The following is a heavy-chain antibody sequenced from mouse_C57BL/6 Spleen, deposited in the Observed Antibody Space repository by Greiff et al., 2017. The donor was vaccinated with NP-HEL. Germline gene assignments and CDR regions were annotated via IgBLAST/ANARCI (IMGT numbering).Heavy chain of an antibody. D-gene: IGHD1-1*01. CDR2: IYPGDGDT. J-gene: IGHJ4*01. Sequence: VQLQESGPELVKPGASVKISCKASGYAFSSSWMNWVKQRPGKGLEWIGRIYPGDGDTNYNGKFKGKATLTADKSSSTAYMQLSSLTSEDSAVYFCARSGLYANYGAMDYWGQGTSVTVSS. CDR3: ARSGLYANYGAMDY. V-gene: IGHV1-82*01. CDR1: GYAFSSSW.